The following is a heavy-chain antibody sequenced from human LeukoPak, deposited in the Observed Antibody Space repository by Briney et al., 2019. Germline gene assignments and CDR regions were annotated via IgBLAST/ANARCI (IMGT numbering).Heavy chain of an antibody. CDR3: ARKNYDFLSGGPKHFDY. V-gene: IGHV3-23*01. CDR2: ISGSGGST. D-gene: IGHD3-3*01. CDR1: GFTFGDYA. Sequence: GRSLRLSCTASGFTFGDYAMSWVRQAPGKGLEWVSAISGSGGSTYYADSVKGRFTISRDNAKNSLSLQMNSLRAEDTAVYYCARKNYDFLSGGPKHFDYWGQGTLVTVSS. J-gene: IGHJ4*02.